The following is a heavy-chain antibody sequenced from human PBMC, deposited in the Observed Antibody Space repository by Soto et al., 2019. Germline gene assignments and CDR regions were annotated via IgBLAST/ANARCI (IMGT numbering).Heavy chain of an antibody. CDR1: GGSISSGGYY. J-gene: IGHJ5*02. CDR2: IYYSGST. CDR3: SREYYVNWFDP. D-gene: IGHD1-26*01. Sequence: QVQLQESGPGLVKPSQTLFLTCTVSGGSISSGGYYWSWFRQHPGKGLQWIGYIYYSGSTYYNPSLKSRVTISVDTSKNQSSLKLSSVTAADTAVYYCSREYYVNWFDPRGQGTLVTVSS. V-gene: IGHV4-31*03.